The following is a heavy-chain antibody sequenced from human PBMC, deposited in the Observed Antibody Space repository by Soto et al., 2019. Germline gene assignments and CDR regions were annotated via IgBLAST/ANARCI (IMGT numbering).Heavy chain of an antibody. CDR2: MNPNSGNT. CDR3: ARALTALNDAFDI. V-gene: IGHV1-8*01. Sequence: GVSVKVSCKASGYTFTSYDINWVRQATGQGLEWMGWMNPNSGNTGYAQKFQGRVTMTRNTSISTAYMELSSLRFEDTAVYYCARALTALNDAFDIWGQGTMVTVSS. CDR1: GYTFTSYD. D-gene: IGHD2-21*02. J-gene: IGHJ3*02.